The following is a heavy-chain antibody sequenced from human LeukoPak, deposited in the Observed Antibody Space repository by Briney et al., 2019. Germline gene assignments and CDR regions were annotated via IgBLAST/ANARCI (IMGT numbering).Heavy chain of an antibody. CDR1: GGSISSSSYY. Sequence: SETLSLTCTVSGGSISSSSYYLGWIRQPPGKGLEWIGSIYYSGSTYYNPSLKSRVTISVDTSKNQFSLKLSSVTAADTAVYYSYGSGSYYEDAFDIWGQGTMVTVSS. D-gene: IGHD3-10*01. J-gene: IGHJ3*02. CDR3: YGSGSYYEDAFDI. V-gene: IGHV4-39*01. CDR2: IYYSGST.